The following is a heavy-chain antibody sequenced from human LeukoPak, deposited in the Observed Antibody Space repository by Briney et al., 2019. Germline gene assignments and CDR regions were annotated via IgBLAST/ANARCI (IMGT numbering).Heavy chain of an antibody. CDR3: ARLSQQTFDI. V-gene: IGHV1-46*01. J-gene: IGHJ3*02. CDR2: IDPSGGST. Sequence: ASVKVSCKASGYTFTTYYMHWVRQAPGQGLEWMGIIDPSGGSTTYAQRFQGRVTMTRDTSTSTVHMDLSSLRSDDTAVYYCARLSQQTFDIWGQGTLVTVSS. CDR1: GYTFTTYY.